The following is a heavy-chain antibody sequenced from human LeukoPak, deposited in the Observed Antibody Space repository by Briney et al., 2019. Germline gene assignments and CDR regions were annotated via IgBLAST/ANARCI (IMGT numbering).Heavy chain of an antibody. CDR1: GYTLTELS. CDR3: ATVKGYYYDSSGYYYLNY. J-gene: IGHJ4*02. Sequence: ASAKVSCKVSGYTLTELSMHWVRQAPGKGLEWMGGFDPEDGETIYAQKFQGGVTMTEDTSTDTAYMELSSLRSEDTAVYYCATVKGYYYDSSGYYYLNYWGQGTLVTVSS. CDR2: FDPEDGET. D-gene: IGHD3-22*01. V-gene: IGHV1-24*01.